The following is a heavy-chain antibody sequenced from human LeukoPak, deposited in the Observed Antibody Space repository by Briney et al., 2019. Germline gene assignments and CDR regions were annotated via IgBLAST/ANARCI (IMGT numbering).Heavy chain of an antibody. CDR3: ARGQLGYCSGGSCYAFYGMDV. CDR2: ISSSSSYT. Sequence: GGSLRLSCAASGFTFSRYGMHWVRQAPGKGLEWVSYISSSSSYTNYADSVKGRFTISRDNAKNSLYLQMNSLRAEDTAVYYCARGQLGYCSGGSCYAFYGMDVWGKGTTVTVSS. V-gene: IGHV3-21*05. J-gene: IGHJ6*04. D-gene: IGHD2-15*01. CDR1: GFTFSRYG.